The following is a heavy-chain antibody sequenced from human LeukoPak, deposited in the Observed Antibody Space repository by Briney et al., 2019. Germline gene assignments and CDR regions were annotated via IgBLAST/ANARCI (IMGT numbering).Heavy chain of an antibody. Sequence: ASVKVSCKASGFTFTSSAMQWVRQARGQRLEWIGWIVVGSGNTNYAQKFQERVTITRDMSTSTAYMELSSLRSEDTAVYYCAAGSDSSGYHVWEYWGQGTLVTVSS. D-gene: IGHD3-22*01. CDR1: GFTFTSSA. J-gene: IGHJ4*02. V-gene: IGHV1-58*02. CDR3: AAGSDSSGYHVWEY. CDR2: IVVGSGNT.